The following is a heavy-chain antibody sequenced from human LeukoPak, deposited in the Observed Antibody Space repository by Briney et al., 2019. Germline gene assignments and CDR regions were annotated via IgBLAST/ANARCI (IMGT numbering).Heavy chain of an antibody. V-gene: IGHV4-39*07. Sequence: SETLSLTCTVSGGSISSSSYYWGWIRQPPGKGLEWIGSIYYSGSTYYNPSLKSRVTISVDTSKNQFSLKLSSVTAADTAVYYCARDRVAYYYDSSGYGAWLDPWGQGTLVTVSS. CDR2: IYYSGST. D-gene: IGHD3-22*01. CDR1: GGSISSSSYY. CDR3: ARDRVAYYYDSSGYGAWLDP. J-gene: IGHJ5*02.